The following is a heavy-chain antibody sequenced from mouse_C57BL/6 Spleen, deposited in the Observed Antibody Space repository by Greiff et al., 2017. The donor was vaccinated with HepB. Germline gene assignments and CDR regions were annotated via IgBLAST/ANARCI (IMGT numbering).Heavy chain of an antibody. CDR1: GYTFTSYW. V-gene: IGHV1-64*01. Sequence: VQLQQPGAELVKPGASVKLSCKASGYTFTSYWMHWVKQRPGQGLEWIGMIHPNSGSTNYNEKFKSKATLTVDKSSSTAYMQLSSLASEDSAVYYCARLYDGYVDYWGQGTTLTVSS. J-gene: IGHJ2*01. D-gene: IGHD2-3*01. CDR2: IHPNSGST. CDR3: ARLYDGYVDY.